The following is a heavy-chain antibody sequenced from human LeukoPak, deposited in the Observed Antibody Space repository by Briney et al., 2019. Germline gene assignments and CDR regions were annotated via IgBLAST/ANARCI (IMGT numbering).Heavy chain of an antibody. Sequence: GGSLRLSCGASGFTFSRYAMHWVRQAPGKGLGWGANISYDATNKYYADSVKGRFTISRDNSKNTLFLQMSSLRAEDTAVYYCARDSSSWYAGVSWFDPWGQGTLVTVSS. V-gene: IGHV3-30*04. J-gene: IGHJ5*02. CDR1: GFTFSRYA. CDR3: ARDSSSWYAGVSWFDP. CDR2: ISYDATNK. D-gene: IGHD6-13*01.